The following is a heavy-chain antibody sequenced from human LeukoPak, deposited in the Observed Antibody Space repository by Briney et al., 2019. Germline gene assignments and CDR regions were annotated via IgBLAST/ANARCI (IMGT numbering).Heavy chain of an antibody. CDR2: IGGSGTRT. CDR1: GFTFTTYG. V-gene: IGHV3-23*01. J-gene: IGHJ4*02. Sequence: PGGSLILSCSASGFTFTTYGMNWVRQAPGKGLEWVSGIGGSGTRTYYADSVKGRFTISRDNSKNTLYLQMNSLRDEDTAVYYCAKDSHWILFDDWGQGTLVTVSS. D-gene: IGHD2-2*03. CDR3: AKDSHWILFDD.